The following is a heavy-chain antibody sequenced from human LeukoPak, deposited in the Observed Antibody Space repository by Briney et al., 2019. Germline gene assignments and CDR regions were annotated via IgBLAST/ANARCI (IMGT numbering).Heavy chain of an antibody. CDR1: GFTFGDYA. V-gene: IGHV3-49*04. Sequence: GGSLRLSCTASGFTFGDYALNWVRQAPGRGLEWVGFIRGKAYGGTTEYAASVKGRFTFSRDDSKNIAYLQVISLKTEDTAVYYCTRDPACSSTSGYMVHPPYYFDYWGQGTLVTVSS. CDR3: TRDPACSSTSGYMVHPPYYFDY. J-gene: IGHJ4*02. D-gene: IGHD2-2*02. CDR2: IRGKAYGGTT.